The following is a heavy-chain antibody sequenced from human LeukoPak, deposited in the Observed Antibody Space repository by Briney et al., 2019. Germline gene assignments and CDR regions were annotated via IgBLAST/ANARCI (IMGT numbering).Heavy chain of an antibody. V-gene: IGHV4-34*01. Sequence: SETLSLTCAVYGGSFSGYYWSWIRQPPGKGLEWIGEINHSGSTNYNPSLKSRVTISVDTSKNQFSLKLSSVTAADTAVYYCARGVPMNDSRSRAWLDPWGQGTLVTVSS. J-gene: IGHJ5*02. CDR1: GGSFSGYY. D-gene: IGHD3-22*01. CDR2: INHSGST. CDR3: ARGVPMNDSRSRAWLDP.